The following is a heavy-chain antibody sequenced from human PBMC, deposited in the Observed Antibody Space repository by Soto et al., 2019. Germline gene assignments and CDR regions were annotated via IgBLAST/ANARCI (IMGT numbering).Heavy chain of an antibody. J-gene: IGHJ4*02. Sequence: PWESLRLSCAASGSTVSNNYMSWVRQPPGKGLEWVSIIYSGGSSYYADSVKGRFTISRDNPKNKLYLPVNSLRAADTAVYYCAFSESGHHYGLGIWGQGTLVTVSS. CDR2: IYSGGSS. V-gene: IGHV3-53*01. CDR3: AFSESGHHYGLGI. CDR1: GSTVSNNY. D-gene: IGHD3-16*01.